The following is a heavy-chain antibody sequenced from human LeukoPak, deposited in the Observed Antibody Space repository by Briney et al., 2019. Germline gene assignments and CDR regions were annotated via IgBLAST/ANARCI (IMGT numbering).Heavy chain of an antibody. CDR1: GYTFTGYY. CDR3: ARGLGYCSSTSCYAGETTVNTFDY. V-gene: IGHV1-2*02. D-gene: IGHD2-2*01. Sequence: ASVKVSCKASGYTFTGYYMHWVRQAPGQGLEWMGWINPNSGGTNYAQKFQGRVTMTRDTSISTAYMELSRLRSDDTAVYYCARGLGYCSSTSCYAGETTVNTFDYWGQGTLVTVCS. CDR2: INPNSGGT. J-gene: IGHJ4*02.